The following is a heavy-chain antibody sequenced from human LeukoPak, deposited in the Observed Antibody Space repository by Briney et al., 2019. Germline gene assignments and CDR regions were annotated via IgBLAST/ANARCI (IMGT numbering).Heavy chain of an antibody. CDR2: IYFSGGT. CDR1: GGSISSYF. Sequence: SETLSLTCTVSGGSISSYFWSWIRQPPGKGLEWIGSIYFSGGTYYNASLKSRVTISVDTSKNQFSLKLSSVTAADTAVYYCARQTGSGLFSLPGGQGTLVTVSS. J-gene: IGHJ4*02. V-gene: IGHV4-59*05. D-gene: IGHD3-10*01. CDR3: ARQTGSGLFSLP.